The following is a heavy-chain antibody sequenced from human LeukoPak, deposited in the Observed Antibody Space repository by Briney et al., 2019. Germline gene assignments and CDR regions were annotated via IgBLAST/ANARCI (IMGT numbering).Heavy chain of an antibody. J-gene: IGHJ4*02. CDR1: GYTFTSYG. V-gene: IGHV1-18*01. CDR3: ASDLDYGGTPGY. Sequence: ASVKVSCKASGYTFTSYGISWVRQAPGQGLEWMGWISAYNGNTNYAQKLQGRVTMTTDTSTSTAYMELRSLRSHDTAVYYCASDLDYGGTPGYWGQGTLVTVSS. CDR2: ISAYNGNT. D-gene: IGHD4-23*01.